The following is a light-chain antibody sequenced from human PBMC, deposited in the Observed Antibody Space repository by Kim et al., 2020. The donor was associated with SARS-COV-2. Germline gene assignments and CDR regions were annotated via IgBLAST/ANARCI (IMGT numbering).Light chain of an antibody. J-gene: IGKJ4*01. CDR1: QTILYNSNNKNY. CDR3: QQYYNTPLT. CDR2: WAS. Sequence: DIVMTQPPDSLTVSLGERATINCRSSQTILYNSNNKNYLAWFQQKPGQPPKLLIYWASTRESGVPDRFSGSGSGTDFTLTISSLQAEDVAVYYCQQYYNTPLTFGGGTKVDIK. V-gene: IGKV4-1*01.